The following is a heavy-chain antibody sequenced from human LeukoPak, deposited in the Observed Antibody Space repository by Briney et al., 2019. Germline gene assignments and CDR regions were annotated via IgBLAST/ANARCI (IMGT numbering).Heavy chain of an antibody. J-gene: IGHJ1*01. CDR3: ARANYGGNPRYFQH. V-gene: IGHV3-11*01. CDR2: ISSSSRII. Sequence: GGSLRLSCAASGFTFSDYYMSWIRQAPGKGLEWISYISSSSRIIYYADSVKGRFTISRDNAQSSMYLQMNSLRAEDTAVYYCARANYGGNPRYFQHWGQGTLVTVSS. D-gene: IGHD4-23*01. CDR1: GFTFSDYY.